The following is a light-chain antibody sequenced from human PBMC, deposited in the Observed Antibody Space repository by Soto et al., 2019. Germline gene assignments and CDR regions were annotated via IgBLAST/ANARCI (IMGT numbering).Light chain of an antibody. CDR3: LQYHSSPYT. Sequence: EIVLTQSPGTLSLSPGETATLSCRASRSISNSFLAWYQHKPGQAPRLLLYGAFNRATGVPDRFGDSGSGTDFTLTISRLEPEDSAVFYCLQYHSSPYTFGQGTKLEI. CDR2: GAF. CDR1: RSISNSF. J-gene: IGKJ2*01. V-gene: IGKV3-20*01.